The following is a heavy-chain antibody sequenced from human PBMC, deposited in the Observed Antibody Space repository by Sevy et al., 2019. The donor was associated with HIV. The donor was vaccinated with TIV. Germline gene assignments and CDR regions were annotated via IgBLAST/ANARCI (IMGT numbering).Heavy chain of an antibody. Sequence: GGSLRLSCAASGFTFSTYAMSWVRQAPGKGLEWVSAISGRGGSTYYADSLKGRFSISRDNSKNTMYLQMNSLRAEDTAVYYCAKGDRTFYGMDVWGQGTTVTVSS. CDR1: GFTFSTYA. D-gene: IGHD2-15*01. CDR2: ISGRGGST. CDR3: AKGDRTFYGMDV. J-gene: IGHJ6*02. V-gene: IGHV3-23*01.